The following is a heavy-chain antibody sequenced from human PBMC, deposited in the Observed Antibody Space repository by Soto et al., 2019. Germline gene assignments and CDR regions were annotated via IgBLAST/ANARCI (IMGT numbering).Heavy chain of an antibody. J-gene: IGHJ5*02. CDR2: IYYSGST. Sequence: SETLSLTCTVSGGSISSYYWSWIRQPPGKGLEWIGYIYYSGSTNYNPSLKSRVTISVDTSKNQFSLKLNSVTAADTAVYYCARTGTVSSGYYYAWFHPWGQGTRVTVSS. CDR3: ARTGTVSSGYYYAWFHP. CDR1: GGSISSYY. V-gene: IGHV4-59*08. D-gene: IGHD3-22*01.